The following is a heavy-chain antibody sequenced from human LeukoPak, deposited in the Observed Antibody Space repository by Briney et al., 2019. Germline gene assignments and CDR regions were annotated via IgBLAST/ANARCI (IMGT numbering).Heavy chain of an antibody. CDR3: ARRTWSGYYDDAFDI. CDR2: IYHSGST. Sequence: SETLSLTCAVSGYSISSGYYWGWIRQPPGKGLEWIGSIYHSGSTDYNPSLKSRVTISVDTSKNQFSLKLSSVTAADTAVYYCARRTWSGYYDDAFDIWGQGTMVTVSS. V-gene: IGHV4-38-2*01. J-gene: IGHJ3*02. CDR1: GYSISSGYY. D-gene: IGHD3-3*01.